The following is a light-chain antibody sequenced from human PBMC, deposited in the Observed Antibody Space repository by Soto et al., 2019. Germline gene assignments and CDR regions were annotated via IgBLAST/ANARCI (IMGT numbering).Light chain of an antibody. CDR1: QTISSG. J-gene: IGKJ1*01. CDR3: QHYNSYSEA. Sequence: DIQMTQSPSTLSGSVGDRVTITCRASQTISSGLAWYQQKPGKAPKLLIYKASTLKSGVPSRFSGSGSGTAFTLTISSLPPDDFATYYCQHYNSYSEAFGQGTKVELK. V-gene: IGKV1-5*03. CDR2: KAS.